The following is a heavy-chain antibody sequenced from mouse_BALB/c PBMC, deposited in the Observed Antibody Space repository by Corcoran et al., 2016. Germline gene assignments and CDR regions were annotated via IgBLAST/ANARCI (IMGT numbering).Heavy chain of an antibody. J-gene: IGHJ3*01. Sequence: QIQLVQSGPELKKPGETVKISCKASGYTFTNYGMNWVKQAPGKGLKWMGWINTYTGEPTYADDFKGRFAFSLETSASTAYLQINNLKNEDTATYCCARRGTFAYWGQGTLVTVSA. V-gene: IGHV9-3-1*01. CDR2: INTYTGEP. CDR3: ARRGTFAY. CDR1: GYTFTNYG.